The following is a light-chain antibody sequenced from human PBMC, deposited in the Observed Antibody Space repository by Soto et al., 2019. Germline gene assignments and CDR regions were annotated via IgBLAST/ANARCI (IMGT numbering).Light chain of an antibody. V-gene: IGLV2-11*01. CDR3: CSYAGSYTFV. Sequence: QSVLAQPRPVAGSPGQSVTISCTGTSSDAGGYEYVSWYQQHPGKAPKLRMYDVSKRPSRVPDRFSGSKSGNTASLTISGLQAEDEADYYCCSYAGSYTFVFGTGTKVTVL. CDR2: DVS. CDR1: SSDAGGYEY. J-gene: IGLJ1*01.